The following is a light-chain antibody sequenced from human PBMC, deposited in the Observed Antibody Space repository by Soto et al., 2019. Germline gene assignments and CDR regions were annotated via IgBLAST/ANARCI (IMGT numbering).Light chain of an antibody. CDR2: GAS. CDR1: QSLNNNY. J-gene: IGKJ1*01. CDR3: HEYNNSPQT. Sequence: EIVLTQSPGTLSLSPGERATLSCRASQSLNNNYLAWYQQKPGQAPRLLIYGASVRTTGIPDRFSGSGSVTEFTLTISTLEPGDFALYYCHEYNNSPQTFGQGTQVEIK. V-gene: IGKV3-20*01.